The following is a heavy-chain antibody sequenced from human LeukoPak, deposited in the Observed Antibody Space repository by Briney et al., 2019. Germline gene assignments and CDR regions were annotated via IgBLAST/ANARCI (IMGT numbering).Heavy chain of an antibody. V-gene: IGHV3-30*18. Sequence: GRSLRLSCAASGFTFSSYGMHWVRQAPGKGLEWVAVISYDGSNKYYADSVKGRFTISRDNSKNTLYLQMNSLRAEDTAVYYCAKDLQYCSGGSCSDYWGQGTLATVSS. CDR1: GFTFSSYG. CDR3: AKDLQYCSGGSCSDY. CDR2: ISYDGSNK. J-gene: IGHJ4*02. D-gene: IGHD2-15*01.